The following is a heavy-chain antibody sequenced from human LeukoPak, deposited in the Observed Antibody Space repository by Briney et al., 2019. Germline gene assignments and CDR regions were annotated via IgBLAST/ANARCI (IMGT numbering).Heavy chain of an antibody. CDR3: AREPAYYCDSSGYYSS. Sequence: ASVKVSCKASGYTFTSYGISWVRQAPGQGLEWMGWISAYNGNTNYAQKLQGRVTMTTDTSTSTAYMELRSLRSDDTAVYYCAREPAYYCDSSGYYSSWGQGTLVTVSS. CDR1: GYTFTSYG. J-gene: IGHJ5*02. V-gene: IGHV1-18*01. CDR2: ISAYNGNT. D-gene: IGHD3-22*01.